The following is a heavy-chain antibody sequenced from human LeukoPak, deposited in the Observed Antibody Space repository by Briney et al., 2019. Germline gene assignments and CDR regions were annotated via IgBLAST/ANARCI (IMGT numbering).Heavy chain of an antibody. CDR3: ARKYCSSTSCHGGDWFDP. Sequence: ASVKVSCKASGYTFTSYGISWVRQAPGQGLEWMGRISAYNGNTNYAQKLQGRVTMTTDTSTSTAYMELRSLRSDDTAVYYCARKYCSSTSCHGGDWFDPWGQGTLVTVSS. D-gene: IGHD2-2*01. CDR2: ISAYNGNT. J-gene: IGHJ5*02. V-gene: IGHV1-18*01. CDR1: GYTFTSYG.